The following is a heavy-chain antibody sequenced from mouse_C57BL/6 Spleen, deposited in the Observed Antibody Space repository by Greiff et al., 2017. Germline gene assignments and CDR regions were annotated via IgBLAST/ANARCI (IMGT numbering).Heavy chain of an antibody. J-gene: IGHJ3*01. D-gene: IGHD2-4*01. CDR1: GYNFTSYW. CDR3: ARWRYDYDGFAY. CDR2: IYPGSGST. Sequence: QVQLQQPGAELVKPGASVKMSCKASGYNFTSYWLTWVKQMPGPGLEWIGDIYPGSGSTNYNEKFKSKATLTVDTSSSTAYMQLSSLTSEDSAVYYCARWRYDYDGFAYWGQGTLVTVSA. V-gene: IGHV1-55*01.